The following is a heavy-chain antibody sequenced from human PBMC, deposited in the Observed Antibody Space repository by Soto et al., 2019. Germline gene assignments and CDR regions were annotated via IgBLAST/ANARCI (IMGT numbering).Heavy chain of an antibody. CDR1: GFTFIGHY. J-gene: IGHJ4*02. CDR2: INPNSGGGT. V-gene: IGHV1-2*02. CDR3: AGSRTGALDY. D-gene: IGHD7-27*01. Sequence: QVQLVQSGAGVKKPGASVNLSCKASGFTFIGHYIHWVRQAPGQGLEWVGWINPNSGGGTVYARKFQGRVTMTADTSTSIASMDLTSLRGDDTAVYYCAGSRTGALDYWGPGVLVTVSS.